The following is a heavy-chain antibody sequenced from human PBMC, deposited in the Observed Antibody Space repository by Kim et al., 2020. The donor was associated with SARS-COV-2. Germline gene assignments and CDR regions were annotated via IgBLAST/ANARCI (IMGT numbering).Heavy chain of an antibody. D-gene: IGHD2-2*01. Sequence: GGSLRLSCAASGFTFSSYGMHWVRQAPGKGLEWVAVISYDGSNKYYADSVKGRFTISRDNSKNTLYLQMNSLRAEDTAVYYCAVPLRPSVVVPAAIGYWGQGTLVTVSS. CDR1: GFTFSSYG. CDR3: AVPLRPSVVVPAAIGY. V-gene: IGHV3-30*03. J-gene: IGHJ4*02. CDR2: ISYDGSNK.